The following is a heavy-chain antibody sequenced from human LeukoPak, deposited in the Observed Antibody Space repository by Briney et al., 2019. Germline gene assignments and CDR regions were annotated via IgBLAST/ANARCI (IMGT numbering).Heavy chain of an antibody. CDR1: GGTFSSYA. CDR2: ITPIFGTA. J-gene: IGHJ5*02. Sequence: AASVKVSCKASGGTFSSYAISWVRQAPGQGLEWMGGITPIFGTANYAQKFQGRVTITADESTSTAYMELSSLRSEDTAVYYCARAGSSWYGNNWFDPWGQGTLVTVSS. D-gene: IGHD6-13*01. V-gene: IGHV1-69*13. CDR3: ARAGSSWYGNNWFDP.